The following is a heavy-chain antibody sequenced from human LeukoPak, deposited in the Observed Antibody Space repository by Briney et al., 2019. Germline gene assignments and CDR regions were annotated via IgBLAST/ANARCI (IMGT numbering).Heavy chain of an antibody. Sequence: ASVKVSCKASGGTFSSYAINWVRQAPGQGLEWTGGIIPIFGTANYAQKFQDRVTITADESTSTAYMELSSLRSEDTAVYYCARGPSSGYYGSGSYYNGDYWGQGTLVTVSS. CDR2: IIPIFGTA. D-gene: IGHD3-10*01. CDR3: ARGPSSGYYGSGSYYNGDY. V-gene: IGHV1-69*13. J-gene: IGHJ4*02. CDR1: GGTFSSYA.